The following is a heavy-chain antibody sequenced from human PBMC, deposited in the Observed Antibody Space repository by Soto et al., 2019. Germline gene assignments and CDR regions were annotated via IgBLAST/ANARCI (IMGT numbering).Heavy chain of an antibody. CDR3: ARGRVAARPPDAFDI. D-gene: IGHD6-6*01. CDR1: GFTFNIYT. Sequence: PGGSLRLSCAASGFTFNIYTMNWVRQAPGKGLEWVSCISSSSGYIYYGDSVKGRFTIPRDNAKNSLYLQMNSLRAEDTAVYYCARGRVAARPPDAFDIWGQGAMVTVSS. J-gene: IGHJ3*02. V-gene: IGHV3-21*01. CDR2: ISSSSGYI.